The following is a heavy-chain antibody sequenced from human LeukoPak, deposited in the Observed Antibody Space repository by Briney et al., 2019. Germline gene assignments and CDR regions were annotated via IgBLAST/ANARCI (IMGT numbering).Heavy chain of an antibody. J-gene: IGHJ4*02. CDR1: GGSISKYY. CDR2: IYYSGST. D-gene: IGHD6-13*01. Sequence: SETLSLTCTVSGGSISKYYWNWIRQPPGKGLEWIGYIYYSGSTNYSPSLKSRVTVSIDMSKNQFSLKLSSVTAAGTAVYYCASAESQQPFDYWGQGTLVTVSS. CDR3: ASAESQQPFDY. V-gene: IGHV4-59*12.